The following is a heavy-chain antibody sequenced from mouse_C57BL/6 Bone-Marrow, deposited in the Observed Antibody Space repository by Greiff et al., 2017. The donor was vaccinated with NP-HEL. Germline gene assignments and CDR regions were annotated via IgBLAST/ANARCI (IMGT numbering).Heavy chain of an antibody. D-gene: IGHD1-1*01. CDR3: AVTTVVAPYYYAMDY. J-gene: IGHJ4*01. Sequence: DVQLQESGPGLVKPSQSLSLTCSVTGYSITSGYYWNWIRQFPGNKLEWMGYISYDGSNNYNPSLKNRISITRDTSKNQFFLKLKSVTTEDTATYYCAVTTVVAPYYYAMDYWGQGTSVTVSS. V-gene: IGHV3-6*01. CDR1: GYSITSGYY. CDR2: ISYDGSN.